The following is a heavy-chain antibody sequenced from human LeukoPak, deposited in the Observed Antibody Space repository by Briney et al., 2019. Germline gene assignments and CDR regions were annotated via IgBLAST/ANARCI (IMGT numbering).Heavy chain of an antibody. J-gene: IGHJ5*01. Sequence: SETLCLTCTVSGYAITSGGFSWNWIRQSPGKGLEWIGCIYDRGPAYYNPSLKSRFTISVDRPKNQFFLNVTSLTAADTAVYFCARSRQASGLFNSWGQGTLVVVSS. CDR1: GYAITSGGFS. CDR2: IYDRGPA. D-gene: IGHD3-10*01. CDR3: ARSRQASGLFNS. V-gene: IGHV4-30-2*06.